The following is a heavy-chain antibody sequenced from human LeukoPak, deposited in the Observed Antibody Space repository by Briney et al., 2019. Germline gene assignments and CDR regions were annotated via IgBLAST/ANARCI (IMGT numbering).Heavy chain of an antibody. CDR2: ISGDGAGT. V-gene: IGHV3-23*01. CDR1: GFTFSSYL. CDR3: AKSGWRSSGWYKGAFDI. Sequence: GGSLRLSCAASGFTFSSYLMSWARQTPGKGLEWVSTISGDGAGTYYADSVKGRFTISRDNSKNTLYLQMNSLRAEDTAVYYCAKSGWRSSGWYKGAFDIWGQGTMVTVSS. J-gene: IGHJ3*02. D-gene: IGHD6-19*01.